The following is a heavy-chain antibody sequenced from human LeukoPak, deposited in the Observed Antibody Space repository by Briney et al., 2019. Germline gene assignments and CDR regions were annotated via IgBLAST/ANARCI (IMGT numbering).Heavy chain of an antibody. CDR3: ARGVYYYDSSGYYFDY. Sequence: ASVKVSCKASGYTFTSYYMHWVRQAPGQGLEWMGWISAYNGNTNYAQKLQGRVTMTADTSTSTAYMELRSLRSDDTAVYYCARGVYYYDSSGYYFDYWGQGTLVTVSS. CDR2: ISAYNGNT. V-gene: IGHV1-18*04. D-gene: IGHD3-22*01. J-gene: IGHJ4*02. CDR1: GYTFTSYY.